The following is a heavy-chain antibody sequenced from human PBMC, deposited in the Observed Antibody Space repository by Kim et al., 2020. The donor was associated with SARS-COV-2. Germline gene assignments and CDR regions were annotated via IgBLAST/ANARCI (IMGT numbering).Heavy chain of an antibody. Sequence: ASVKVSCKGSGYTLTELSMHWVRQAPGKGLEWMGGFDPEDGETIYAQKFQGRVTMTEDTSTDTAYMELSSLRSEDTAVYYCATDAHSSSWYPYYYYGMDVWGQGTTVTVSS. CDR3: ATDAHSSSWYPYYYYGMDV. D-gene: IGHD6-13*01. J-gene: IGHJ6*02. V-gene: IGHV1-24*01. CDR2: FDPEDGET. CDR1: GYTLTELS.